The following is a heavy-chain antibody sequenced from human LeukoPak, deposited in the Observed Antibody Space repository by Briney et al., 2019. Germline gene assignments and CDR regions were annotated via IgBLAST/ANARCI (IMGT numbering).Heavy chain of an antibody. CDR1: GYSITSSSW. J-gene: IGHJ4*02. D-gene: IGHD3-10*01. CDR2: IYHSGTT. Sequence: TTSDTLSLTCAVSGYSITSSSWWGWIRQPPGKGLEWIGYIYHSGTTYYNPSLQSRVTMSVDTSKNQLSLKLSSVTAVDTAVYYCARKENVYYYFDYWGQGTLVTVSS. CDR3: ARKENVYYYFDY. V-gene: IGHV4-28*01.